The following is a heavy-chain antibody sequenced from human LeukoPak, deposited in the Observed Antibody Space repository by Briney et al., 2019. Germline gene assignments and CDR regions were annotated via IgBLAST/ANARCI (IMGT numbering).Heavy chain of an antibody. Sequence: GGSLRLSCAASGFTFSSCAMHWVRQAPGKGLEYVSAISSNGGSTYYANSVKGRFTISRDNSKNTLYLQMGSLRAEDMAVYYCARDRGLLWFGELSFGFDYWGQGTLVTVSS. CDR1: GFTFSSCA. V-gene: IGHV3-64*01. J-gene: IGHJ4*02. CDR2: ISSNGGST. CDR3: ARDRGLLWFGELSFGFDY. D-gene: IGHD3-10*01.